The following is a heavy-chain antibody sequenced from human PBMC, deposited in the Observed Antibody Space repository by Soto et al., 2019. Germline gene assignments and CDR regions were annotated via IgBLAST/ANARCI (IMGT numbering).Heavy chain of an antibody. CDR1: GFTFSSYA. CDR2: ISGSGGST. V-gene: IGHV3-23*01. CDR3: AKRKNSDWYPTSYYYYMDV. J-gene: IGHJ6*03. Sequence: GGSLRLSCAASGFTFSSYAMSWVRQAPGKGLEWVSAISGSGGSTYYADSVKGRFTISRDNSKNTLYLQMNSLRAEDTAVYYCAKRKNSDWYPTSYYYYMDVWGKGTTVTVSS. D-gene: IGHD6-19*01.